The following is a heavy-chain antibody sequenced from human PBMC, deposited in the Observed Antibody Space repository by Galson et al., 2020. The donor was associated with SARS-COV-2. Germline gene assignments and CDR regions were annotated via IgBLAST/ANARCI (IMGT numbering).Heavy chain of an antibody. D-gene: IGHD3-9*01. CDR2: IYHSGST. Sequence: SETLSLTCAVSGGSISSGGYSWSWIRQPPGKGLEWIGYIYHSGSTYYNPSLKSRVTISVDRSKNQFSLKLSSVTAADTAVYYCARADLGLTGYYNGLHAFDIWGQGTMVTVSS. V-gene: IGHV4-30-2*01. J-gene: IGHJ3*02. CDR1: GGSISSGGYS. CDR3: ARADLGLTGYYNGLHAFDI.